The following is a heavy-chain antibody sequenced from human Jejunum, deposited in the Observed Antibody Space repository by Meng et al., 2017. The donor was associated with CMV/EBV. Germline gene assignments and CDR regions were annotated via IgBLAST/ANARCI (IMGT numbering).Heavy chain of an antibody. J-gene: IGHJ3*01. CDR1: TCSGYG. V-gene: IGHV3-23*01. CDR2: IRDSGANT. D-gene: IGHD3-16*01. CDR3: ARALGLGAVMPNYDAFDL. Sequence: TCSGYGMSWDRQAPGKWLEWVSAIRDSGANTYYAGSVTGRFTISRDNSHNTLYLQMHSLRAEDTAVYYCARALGLGAVMPNYDAFDLWGQGTVVTVSS.